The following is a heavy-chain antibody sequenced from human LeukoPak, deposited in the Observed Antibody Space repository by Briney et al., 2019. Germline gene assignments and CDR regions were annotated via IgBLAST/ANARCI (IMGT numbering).Heavy chain of an antibody. CDR2: INTDGSST. V-gene: IGHV3-74*01. D-gene: IGHD3-3*01. J-gene: IGHJ3*02. Sequence: PGGSLRLSCAASGFTFSSYWMHWVRQAPGKGRVWVSRINTDGSSTSYADSVKGRFTISRDNAKNTLYLQMNSLRAEDTAVYYCATSPTYYDFWSGPPDAFDIWGQGTMVTVSS. CDR3: ATSPTYYDFWSGPPDAFDI. CDR1: GFTFSSYW.